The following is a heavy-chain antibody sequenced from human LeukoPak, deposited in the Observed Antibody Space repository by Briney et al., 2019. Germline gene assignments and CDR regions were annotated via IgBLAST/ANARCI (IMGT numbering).Heavy chain of an antibody. CDR1: GGSISSYY. Sequence: SSETLSLTCTVSGGSISSYYWSWIRQTAGKGLEWIGRIYTSGSTNYNPSLKSRVTMSVDTSKNQFSLELSSVTAADTAVYYCARASGYSYGEVWFDPWGQGTLVTVSS. CDR3: ARASGYSYGEVWFDP. J-gene: IGHJ5*02. CDR2: IYTSGST. V-gene: IGHV4-4*07. D-gene: IGHD5-18*01.